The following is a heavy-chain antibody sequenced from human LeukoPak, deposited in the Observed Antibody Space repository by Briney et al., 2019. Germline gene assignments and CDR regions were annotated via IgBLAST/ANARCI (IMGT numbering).Heavy chain of an antibody. CDR2: ISGSGGST. CDR1: GFTFSRYA. V-gene: IGHV3-23*01. Sequence: PGGSLRLSCAASGFTFSRYAMSWVRQAPGKGLEWVSAISGSGGSTYYADSVKGRFTISRDNSKNTLYLQMNSLRAEDTAVYYCATVVYPPGGYSYGKQYYYFYGMDVWGQGTTVTV. CDR3: ATVVYPPGGYSYGKQYYYFYGMDV. D-gene: IGHD5-18*01. J-gene: IGHJ6*02.